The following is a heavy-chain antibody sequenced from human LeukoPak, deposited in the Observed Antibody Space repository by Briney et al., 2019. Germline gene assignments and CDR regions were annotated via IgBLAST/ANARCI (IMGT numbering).Heavy chain of an antibody. CDR2: MNPNSGNT. CDR1: GYTFTGYY. V-gene: IGHV1-8*02. J-gene: IGHJ4*02. Sequence: ASVKVSCKASGYTFTGYYMHWVRQAPGQGLEWMGWMNPNSGNTGYAQKFQGRVTMTRNTSISTAYMELSSLRSEDTAVYYCARGKGRWLQLEFDYWGQGTLVTVSS. D-gene: IGHD5-24*01. CDR3: ARGKGRWLQLEFDY.